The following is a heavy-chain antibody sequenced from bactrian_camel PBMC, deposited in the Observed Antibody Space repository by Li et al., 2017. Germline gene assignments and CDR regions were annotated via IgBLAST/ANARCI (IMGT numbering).Heavy chain of an antibody. J-gene: IGHJ4*01. D-gene: IGHD4*01. Sequence: VQLVESGGDSVQAGGSLRLSCVTSLNPDSRYCLGWIRQVPGKEREGVALLWSGDHSTYYLDSVKGRFNISLDVAKKTLYLQMNSLRPEDTAMYYCAAERTPHCKAAFQRLGLILAFTIGGQGTQVTVS. V-gene: IGHV3S31*01. CDR3: AAERTPHCKAAFQRLGLILAFTI. CDR1: LNPDSRYC. CDR2: LWSGDHST.